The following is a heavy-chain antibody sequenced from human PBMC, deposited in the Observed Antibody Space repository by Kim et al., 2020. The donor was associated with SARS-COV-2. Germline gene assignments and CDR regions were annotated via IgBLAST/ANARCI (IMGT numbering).Heavy chain of an antibody. D-gene: IGHD3-10*01. CDR2: INHSGRT. Sequence: SETLSLTCAVYGGSFSGYYWSWIRQPPGKGLEWIGEINHSGRTNYNPSLKSRVTISVDTSKNQFSLKLTSVTAAETAVFYCAGRLSSTSGWGSHYCDLWGQGILVTVSS. J-gene: IGHJ4*02. CDR1: GGSFSGYY. CDR3: AGRLSSTSGWGSHYCDL. V-gene: IGHV4-34*01.